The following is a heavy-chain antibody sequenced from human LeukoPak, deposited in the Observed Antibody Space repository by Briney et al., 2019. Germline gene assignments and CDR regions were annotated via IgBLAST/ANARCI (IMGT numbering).Heavy chain of an antibody. J-gene: IGHJ4*02. Sequence: GGSLRLSCAASGFTFNTYSMIWVRQAPGKGLEWLSYISGDSRTIYYPDPVKGRFTISRDNAKNSLYLQLISLRAEDTAVYYCARDRHSSVDYWGQGALVTVSS. CDR3: ARDRHSSVDY. V-gene: IGHV3-48*01. D-gene: IGHD3-22*01. CDR2: ISGDSRTI. CDR1: GFTFNTYS.